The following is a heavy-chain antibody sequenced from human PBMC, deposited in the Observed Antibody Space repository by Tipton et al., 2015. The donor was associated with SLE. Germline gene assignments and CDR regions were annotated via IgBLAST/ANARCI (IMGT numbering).Heavy chain of an antibody. Sequence: TLSLTCTVSGYSISSGYFWGWIRQPPGKGLEWIGTLYHTGSTYYNPSLKSRVTISIDTSKNHFSLKLYSVTAADTAVYYCAREDSSSWFYTRFDPWGQGTLVTVSS. CDR2: LYHTGST. D-gene: IGHD2-2*02. CDR3: AREDSSSWFYTRFDP. J-gene: IGHJ5*02. V-gene: IGHV4-38-2*02. CDR1: GYSISSGYF.